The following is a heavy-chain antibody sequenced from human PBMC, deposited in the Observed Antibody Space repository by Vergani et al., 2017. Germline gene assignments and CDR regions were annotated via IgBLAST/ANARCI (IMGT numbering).Heavy chain of an antibody. V-gene: IGHV5-10-1*01. CDR1: GYSFTSYW. D-gene: IGHD5-18*01. CDR3: ARLVFGYSYGFIRDYYYYGMDV. Sequence: EVQLVQSGAEVKKPGESLRISCKGSGYSFTSYWISWVRQMPGKGLEWMGRIDPSDSYTNYSPSFQGHVTISADKSISTAYLQWSSLKASDTAMYYGARLVFGYSYGFIRDYYYYGMDVWGQGTTVTVSS. CDR2: IDPSDSYT. J-gene: IGHJ6*02.